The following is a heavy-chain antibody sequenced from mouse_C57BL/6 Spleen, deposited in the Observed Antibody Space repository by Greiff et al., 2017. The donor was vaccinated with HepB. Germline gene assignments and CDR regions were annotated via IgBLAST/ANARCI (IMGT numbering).Heavy chain of an antibody. CDR2: IYPGDGDT. CDR1: GYAFSSSW. J-gene: IGHJ2*01. CDR3: ARDLYYYGSEDYFDY. V-gene: IGHV1-82*01. D-gene: IGHD1-1*01. Sequence: QVQLQQSGPELVKPGASVKISCKASGYAFSSSWMNWVKQRPGKGLEWIGRIYPGDGDTNYNGKFKGKATLTADKSSSTAYMQLSSLTSEDSAVYFCARDLYYYGSEDYFDYWGQGTTLTVSS.